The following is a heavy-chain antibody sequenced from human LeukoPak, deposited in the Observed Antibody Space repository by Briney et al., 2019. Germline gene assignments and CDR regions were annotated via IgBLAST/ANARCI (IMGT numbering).Heavy chain of an antibody. CDR3: AKQGRIAASKAYVDDAFDI. CDR1: GFPFSIYG. CDR2: IRYDGSNK. Sequence: PGGSLRLSCAASGFPFSIYGMHWVRQAPGKGLEWVAFIRYDGSNKFYADSVKGRFTISRVKSKNTLYLQMNSLRAEDTAVYYSAKQGRIAASKAYVDDAFDIWGQGTMVSVSS. J-gene: IGHJ3*02. V-gene: IGHV3-30*02. D-gene: IGHD6-25*01.